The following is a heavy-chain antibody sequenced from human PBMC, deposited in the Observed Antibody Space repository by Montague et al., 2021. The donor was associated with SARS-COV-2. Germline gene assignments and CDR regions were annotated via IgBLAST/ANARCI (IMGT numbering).Heavy chain of an antibody. D-gene: IGHD2-2*01. J-gene: IGHJ6*02. CDR1: GGSFSGYY. Sequence: SGTLSLTCAVYGGSFSGYYWSWIRQPPGKGLEWIGEINHSGSTNYNPSLKSRVTISVDTSKDQFSLKLSSVTAADTAVYYCTREGYQVLWSDYYYYGMDVWGQGTTVTVSS. CDR2: INHSGST. V-gene: IGHV4-34*01. CDR3: TREGYQVLWSDYYYYGMDV.